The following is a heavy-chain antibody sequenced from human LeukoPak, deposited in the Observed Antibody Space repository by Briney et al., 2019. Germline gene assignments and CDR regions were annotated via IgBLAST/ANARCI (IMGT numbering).Heavy chain of an antibody. J-gene: IGHJ4*02. CDR2: IKDDGREK. CDR3: ARDWASGWDY. V-gene: IGHV3-7*03. Sequence: PGGSLRLSCAVSRFTFSRYWMTWVRQAPGKGLEWVANIKDDGREKYYVDSGKGRFTISRDNAKNSLYLQMNSLRVEDTAVYYCARDWASGWDYWGQGTLVTVSS. D-gene: IGHD6-19*01. CDR1: RFTFSRYW.